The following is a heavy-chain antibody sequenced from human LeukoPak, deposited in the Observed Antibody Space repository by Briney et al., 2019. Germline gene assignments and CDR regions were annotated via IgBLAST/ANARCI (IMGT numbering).Heavy chain of an antibody. CDR2: INPNSGGT. CDR1: GYTFTGYY. J-gene: IGHJ4*02. D-gene: IGHD5-24*01. Sequence: GASVKVSCKASGYTFTGYYMHWVRHAPGQGLEWMGRINPNSGGTNYAQKFQGRVTMTRDTSISTAYMELSRLRSDDTAVYYCARPQTRDGYNFLGHWGQGTLVTVSS. CDR3: ARPQTRDGYNFLGH. V-gene: IGHV1-2*06.